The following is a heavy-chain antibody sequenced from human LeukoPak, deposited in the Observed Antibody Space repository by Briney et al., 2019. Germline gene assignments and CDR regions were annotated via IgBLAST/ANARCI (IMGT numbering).Heavy chain of an antibody. CDR2: ISTSSIYI. CDR3: ARVGDKASRLWPEIDY. J-gene: IGHJ4*02. V-gene: IGHV3-21*01. D-gene: IGHD3-10*01. Sequence: PGGSLRLSCAASGFTFSSYEMNWARQAPGKGLEWVSCISTSSIYIYYADSVKGRFTISRDNAKKSLYLQMSSLRAEDTAVYYCARVGDKASRLWPEIDYWGQGTLVTVSS. CDR1: GFTFSSYE.